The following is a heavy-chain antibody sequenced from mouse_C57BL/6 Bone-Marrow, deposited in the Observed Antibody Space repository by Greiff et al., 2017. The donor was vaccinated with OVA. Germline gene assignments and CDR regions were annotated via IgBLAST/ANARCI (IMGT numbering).Heavy chain of an antibody. Sequence: EVQGVESGGGLVKPGGSLKLSCAASGFTFSSYAMSWVRQTPEKRLEWVAIISDGGSYTYYPDNVKGRFTLSRDNAKNNLYLQMSRLKSEDTGMYCCAREGDWDAYFDVWGTGTTVTVSS. J-gene: IGHJ1*03. V-gene: IGHV5-4*01. D-gene: IGHD4-1*01. CDR1: GFTFSSYA. CDR3: AREGDWDAYFDV. CDR2: ISDGGSYT.